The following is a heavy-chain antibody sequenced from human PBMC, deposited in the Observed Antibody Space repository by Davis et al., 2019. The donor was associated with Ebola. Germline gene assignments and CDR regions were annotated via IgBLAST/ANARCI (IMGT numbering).Heavy chain of an antibody. V-gene: IGHV4-39*01. Sequence: MPSETLSLTCTVSGGSISSNNYYWGWIRQPPGKGLEWIGSIYYRGTTYYTPSLKSRVTISVDTSNNQFSLKLSSVTAADTTVYYCARTLGELSLRWGQGTLVTVSS. D-gene: IGHD3-16*02. CDR1: GGSISSNNYY. CDR2: IYYRGTT. CDR3: ARTLGELSLR. J-gene: IGHJ4*02.